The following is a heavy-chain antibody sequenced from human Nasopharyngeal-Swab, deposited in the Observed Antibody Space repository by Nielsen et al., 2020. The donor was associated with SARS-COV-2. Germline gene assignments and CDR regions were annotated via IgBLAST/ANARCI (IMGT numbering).Heavy chain of an antibody. Sequence: ASVTVSCKASGHTFTSTVLNWVRQAPVQAPEHIGCIRPKTGAPTYAQAFTGRFVISLDTSVSTTYLQISSLKADDTAVYYCARENQEYANIWIDYWGQGTQVTVSS. CDR3: ARENQEYANIWIDY. V-gene: IGHV7-4-1*02. D-gene: IGHD1-1*01. J-gene: IGHJ4*02. CDR1: GHTFTSTV. CDR2: IRPKTGAP.